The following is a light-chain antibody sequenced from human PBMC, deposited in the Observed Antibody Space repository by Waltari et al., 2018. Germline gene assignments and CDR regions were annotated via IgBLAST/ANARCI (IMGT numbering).Light chain of an antibody. J-gene: IGKJ1*01. Sequence: DIQMTQSPSSLSASVGDKVTITCRSSQEISNSLAWFQQKTGEAPKSRIYGASSLHSGVPSKFDGSGSGTDFTLTISPLQPEDFATYYCQQYDSYPRTFGQGTKV. CDR2: GAS. V-gene: IGKV1-16*02. CDR1: QEISNS. CDR3: QQYDSYPRT.